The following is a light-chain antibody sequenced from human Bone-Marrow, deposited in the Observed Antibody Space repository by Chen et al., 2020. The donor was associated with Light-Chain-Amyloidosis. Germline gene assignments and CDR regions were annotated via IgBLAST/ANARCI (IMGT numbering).Light chain of an antibody. CDR1: HGISIW. V-gene: IGKV1-5*01. Sequence: DIQLTQSPSTLSASVGDRVTLTCRASHGISIWLAWFQQKPGKAPKLLIYDASRLESGVPSRFSGSVSGTAFSLTIGSLQPADFATYYCQQYNSYPYTFGQGTKLEI. J-gene: IGKJ2*01. CDR3: QQYNSYPYT. CDR2: DAS.